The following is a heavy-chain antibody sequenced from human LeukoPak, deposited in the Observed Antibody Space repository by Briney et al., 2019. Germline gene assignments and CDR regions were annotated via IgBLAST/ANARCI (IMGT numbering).Heavy chain of an antibody. D-gene: IGHD3-10*01. Sequence: GGSLRLSCAASGFTFSSYWMNWVRHAPGKGLVWVSRINNDGSSTSYADSVKGRFTISRDNAKNTLYLQMNSLRVEDTAVYYCARHKYMVRGIMGRNWFDPWGQGTLVTVSS. CDR1: GFTFSSYW. CDR2: INNDGSST. V-gene: IGHV3-74*01. CDR3: ARHKYMVRGIMGRNWFDP. J-gene: IGHJ5*02.